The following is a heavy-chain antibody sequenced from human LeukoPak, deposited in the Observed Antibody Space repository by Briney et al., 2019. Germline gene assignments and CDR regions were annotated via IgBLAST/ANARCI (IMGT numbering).Heavy chain of an antibody. CDR1: GGSISNKY. Sequence: SETLSLTCTVSGGSISNKYWSWIRQPPGKGLEWIGYIYYSGSTNYNPSLKSRVTILVDTSKNQFSLKLSSVTAADTAVYYCARLDYYYDSSGYAAIDYWGQGTLVTVSS. CDR2: IYYSGST. CDR3: ARLDYYYDSSGYAAIDY. J-gene: IGHJ4*02. V-gene: IGHV4-59*08. D-gene: IGHD3-22*01.